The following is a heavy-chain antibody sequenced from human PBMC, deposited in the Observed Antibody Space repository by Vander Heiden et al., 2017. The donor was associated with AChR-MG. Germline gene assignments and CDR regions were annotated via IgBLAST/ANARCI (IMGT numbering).Heavy chain of an antibody. CDR3: AGQNRVGSGYQLPYYYYGMDV. V-gene: IGHV3-13*01. J-gene: IGHJ6*02. CDR2: IGTAGAT. D-gene: IGHD2-2*01. CDR1: GFTFSSYD. Sequence: EVQLVESGGGLVQPGGSMRLSCAASGFTFSSYDMHGVRQATGKGLGWGSAIGTAGATYYPGSVKGRFTISRENAKNSLYLQMNSLRAGDTAVYYCAGQNRVGSGYQLPYYYYGMDVWGQGTTVTVSS.